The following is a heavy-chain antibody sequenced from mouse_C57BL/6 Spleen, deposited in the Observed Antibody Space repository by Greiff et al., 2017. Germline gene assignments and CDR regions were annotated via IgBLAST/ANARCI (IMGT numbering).Heavy chain of an antibody. Sequence: EVNVVESGGGLVKPGGSLKLSCAASGFTFSSYTMPWVRQTPEKRLEWVATISGGGGNTYYTDSVKGRFTISRDNAKNTLYLQMSSLRSEDSALYYCARQNYDYDVRYAMDYWGQGTSVTVSS. J-gene: IGHJ4*01. V-gene: IGHV5-9*01. CDR1: GFTFSSYT. D-gene: IGHD2-4*01. CDR2: ISGGGGNT. CDR3: ARQNYDYDVRYAMDY.